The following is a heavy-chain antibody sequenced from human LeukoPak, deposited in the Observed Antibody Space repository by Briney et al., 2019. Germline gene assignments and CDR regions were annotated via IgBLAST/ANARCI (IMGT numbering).Heavy chain of an antibody. CDR1: GGSFSEYY. J-gene: IGHJ4*02. CDR2: ISHSGGI. Sequence: TSETLSLTCAVYGGSFSEYYWNWIRQSPGEGLEWIGEISHSGGIKYNPSLKSRVTMSPDTSKNQFSLKLRSVTAADTAIYCCATSFVTRGIISAYWGQGTPVTVSS. D-gene: IGHD3-10*01. V-gene: IGHV4-34*01. CDR3: ATSFVTRGIISAY.